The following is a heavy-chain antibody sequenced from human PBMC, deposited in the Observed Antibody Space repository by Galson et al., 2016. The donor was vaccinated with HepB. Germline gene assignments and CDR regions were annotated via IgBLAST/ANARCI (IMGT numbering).Heavy chain of an antibody. Sequence: SLRLSCAASGFTFSTYDMHWVRQTTEKGLEWVSGLGIAGDTFYPDSVKGRFTVSRENGKNSLYLQMNSLRAGDTAVYYCARAGSKHGDPVDYWGPGTLVTVST. CDR3: ARAGSKHGDPVDY. CDR2: LGIAGDT. V-gene: IGHV3-13*04. J-gene: IGHJ4*02. CDR1: GFTFSTYD. D-gene: IGHD4-17*01.